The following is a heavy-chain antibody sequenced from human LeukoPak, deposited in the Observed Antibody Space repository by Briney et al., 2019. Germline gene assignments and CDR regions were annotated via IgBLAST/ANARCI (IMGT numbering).Heavy chain of an antibody. J-gene: IGHJ4*02. V-gene: IGHV3-15*01. D-gene: IGHD2-2*01. CDR3: TTEDIVVIPAAFDY. CDR1: GFTFSNAW. Sequence: GGSLRLSCAASGFTFSNAWMNWVRQAPGRGLEWVGRIKSRTDGGTTDYAAPVKGRFTISRDDSKNTLSLQMNSLKTEDTAVYYCTTEDIVVIPAAFDYWGQGTLVTVSS. CDR2: IKSRTDGGTT.